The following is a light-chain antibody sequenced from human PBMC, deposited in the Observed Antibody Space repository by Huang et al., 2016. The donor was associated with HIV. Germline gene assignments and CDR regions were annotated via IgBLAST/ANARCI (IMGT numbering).Light chain of an antibody. CDR1: KGVNNNF. Sequence: EIVLTQSPGTLYLSPGERATLPCRARKGVNNNFLAGYQQKPGHAPRLLIYGASSRGTGVPDRFSGSGSGTDFTLTISRLEPEDFAVYYCHQYGDSRGTFGQGTKVEIK. CDR2: GAS. J-gene: IGKJ1*01. V-gene: IGKV3-20*01. CDR3: HQYGDSRGT.